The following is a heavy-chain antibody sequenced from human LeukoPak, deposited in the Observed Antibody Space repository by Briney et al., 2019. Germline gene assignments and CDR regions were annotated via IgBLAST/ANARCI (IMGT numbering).Heavy chain of an antibody. Sequence: ASVKVSCKASGYTFTSYDINWVRQATGQGLEWMGWMNPNSGNTGYAQKFQGRVTITRNASISTAYMELSSLRSEDTAVYYCARGDFSSSSWDDAFDIWGQGTMVTVSS. CDR3: ARGDFSSSSWDDAFDI. CDR2: MNPNSGNT. J-gene: IGHJ3*02. CDR1: GYTFTSYD. V-gene: IGHV1-8*03. D-gene: IGHD6-6*01.